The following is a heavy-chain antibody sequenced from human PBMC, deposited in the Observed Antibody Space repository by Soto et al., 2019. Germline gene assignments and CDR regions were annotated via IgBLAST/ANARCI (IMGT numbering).Heavy chain of an antibody. CDR3: ARIPNERGGWFDP. V-gene: IGHV1-18*01. CDR2: ITTYNGIT. J-gene: IGHJ5*02. CDR1: GYTFSSYG. D-gene: IGHD1-1*01. Sequence: QVQLVQSGVEVKKPGASVKVSCKASGYTFSSYGITWVRQAPGQGLEWMGWITTYNGITNYAQNLQGRVTMTTDTSTSTAYMELRSRRADDTAVYYCARIPNERGGWFDPWGQGTLVTVSS.